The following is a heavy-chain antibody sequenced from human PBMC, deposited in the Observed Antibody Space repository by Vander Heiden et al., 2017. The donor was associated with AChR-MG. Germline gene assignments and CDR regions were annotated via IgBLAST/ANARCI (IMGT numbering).Heavy chain of an antibody. CDR2: IRYDGSNK. D-gene: IGHD1-26*01. CDR3: AKAKFTRIVGCFDY. Sequence: QVQLVESGGVVVQPGGSLRLSCASSGLPFSSYGMHWVRQAPGKGLEWVAFIRYDGSNKYYADSVKGRFTISRDNSKNTLYLQMNSLRAEDTAVYYCAKAKFTRIVGCFDYWGQGTLVTVSS. V-gene: IGHV3-30*02. CDR1: GLPFSSYG. J-gene: IGHJ4*02.